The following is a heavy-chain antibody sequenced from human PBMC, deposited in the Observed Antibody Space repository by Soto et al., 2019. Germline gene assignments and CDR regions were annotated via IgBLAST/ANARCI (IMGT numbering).Heavy chain of an antibody. CDR2: IYHIGST. D-gene: IGHD6-19*01. Sequence: QVQLQESGPGLVKHSGTLSLTCAVSGGSISSSNWWSWVRQPPGKGLEWIGEIYHIGSTNYNPSLKSRGTISVDKSKHQFSLRLSSVTSADTAVYYCAREAGFDYYYGMDVCGQGTTVTVSS. CDR3: AREAGFDYYYGMDV. CDR1: GGSISSSNW. J-gene: IGHJ6*02. V-gene: IGHV4-4*02.